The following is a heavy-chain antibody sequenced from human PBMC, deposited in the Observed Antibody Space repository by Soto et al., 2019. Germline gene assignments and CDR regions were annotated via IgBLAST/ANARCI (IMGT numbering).Heavy chain of an antibody. V-gene: IGHV4-34*01. J-gene: IGHJ6*02. CDR1: GGSFSDYY. Sequence: SETLSLTCAVYGGSFSDYYWSWIRQPPGKGLEWIGEINHSGSTNYNPSLKSRVTISVDTSKNQFSLKLSSVTAADTAVYYCARPPGGLMDYGMDVWGQGTTVTVSS. CDR2: INHSGST. D-gene: IGHD2-8*01. CDR3: ARPPGGLMDYGMDV.